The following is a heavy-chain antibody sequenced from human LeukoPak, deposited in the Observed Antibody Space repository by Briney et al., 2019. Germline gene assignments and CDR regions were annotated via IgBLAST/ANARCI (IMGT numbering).Heavy chain of an antibody. CDR1: GYTFTSYD. CDR2: MNPNSGNT. J-gene: IGHJ4*02. CDR3: ARGSGRGWLKNGY. Sequence: ASVKVSCKASGYTFTSYDINWVRQATGQGLEWMGWMNPNSGNTGYAQKFQGRVTITRDTSISTAYMELSRLRSDGTAVYYCARGSGRGWLKNGYWGQGTLVTVSS. D-gene: IGHD6-19*01. V-gene: IGHV1-8*03.